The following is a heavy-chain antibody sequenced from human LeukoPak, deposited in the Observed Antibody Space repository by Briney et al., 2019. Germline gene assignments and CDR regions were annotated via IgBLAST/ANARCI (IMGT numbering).Heavy chain of an antibody. CDR1: GGSFSGYY. Sequence: SETLSLTCAVYGGSFSGYYWSWIRQPPGKGLEWIGEINHSGSTNYNPSLKSRVTISVDTSKNQFSLKLSSVTAADTAAYYCAVRKRTMVRIFDYWGQGTLVTVSS. D-gene: IGHD3-10*01. V-gene: IGHV4-34*01. J-gene: IGHJ4*02. CDR3: AVRKRTMVRIFDY. CDR2: INHSGST.